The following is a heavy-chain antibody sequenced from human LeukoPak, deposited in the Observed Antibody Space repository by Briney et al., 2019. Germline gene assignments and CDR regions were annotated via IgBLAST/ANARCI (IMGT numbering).Heavy chain of an antibody. D-gene: IGHD5-18*01. V-gene: IGHV4-61*02. CDR2: IYTSGST. CDR3: ASRRGYSPFDY. CDR1: GGSISSGGYY. J-gene: IGHJ4*02. Sequence: SETLSLTCTVSGGSISSGGYYWSWIRQPAGKGLEWIGRIYTSGSTNYNPSLKSRVTISVDTSKNQFSLKLSSVTAADTAVYYCASRRGYSPFDYWGQGTLVTVSS.